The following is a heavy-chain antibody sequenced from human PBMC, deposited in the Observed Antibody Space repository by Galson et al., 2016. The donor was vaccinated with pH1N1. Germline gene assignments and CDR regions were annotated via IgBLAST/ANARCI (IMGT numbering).Heavy chain of an antibody. CDR1: GFTFSGSA. CDR2: IRSQADSYAT. J-gene: IGHJ5*02. Sequence: SLRLSCAASGFTFSGSAMHWVRQASGKGLEWVGRIRSQADSYATAYAAAVEGRSTISRDDSKNAAYLQMNSLKTEDTAVYYCTRPNSGSYEEFWFDPWGQGTLVTVSS. D-gene: IGHD1-26*01. CDR3: TRPNSGSYEEFWFDP. V-gene: IGHV3-73*01.